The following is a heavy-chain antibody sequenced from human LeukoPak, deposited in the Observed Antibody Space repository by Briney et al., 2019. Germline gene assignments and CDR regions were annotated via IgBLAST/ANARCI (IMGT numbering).Heavy chain of an antibody. Sequence: GGSLRLSCADSGFTFSSHWMHWVRQAPGKGLVWVSRIKYDASSTSYADSVKGRFTISKDNAKNTLYLQMNSLRAEDTAVYYCARGATYAYYQDYWGQGTLVTVSS. CDR1: GFTFSSHW. CDR2: IKYDASST. V-gene: IGHV3-74*01. CDR3: ARGATYAYYQDY. J-gene: IGHJ4*02. D-gene: IGHD1-26*01.